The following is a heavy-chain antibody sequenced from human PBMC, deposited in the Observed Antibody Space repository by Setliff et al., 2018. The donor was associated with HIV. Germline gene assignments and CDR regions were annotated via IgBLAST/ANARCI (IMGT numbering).Heavy chain of an antibody. D-gene: IGHD4-17*01. J-gene: IGHJ5*02. Sequence: GASVKVSCKASGDTFNSHAISWVRQAPGQGLEWMGGIIPIFGTPNYAQKFKGRLTITADESTSTVYMELSSLRSEDTAVYYCARDLSSGDYPHWFDPWGQGTLVTVSS. CDR1: GDTFNSHA. CDR3: ARDLSSGDYPHWFDP. V-gene: IGHV1-69*13. CDR2: IIPIFGTP.